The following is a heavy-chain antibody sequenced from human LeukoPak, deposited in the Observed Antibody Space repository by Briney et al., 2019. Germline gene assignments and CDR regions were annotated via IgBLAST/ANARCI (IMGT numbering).Heavy chain of an antibody. V-gene: IGHV4-34*01. J-gene: IGHJ4*02. CDR3: ARRRLLLWFGELSA. D-gene: IGHD3-10*01. CDR2: INHSGST. Sequence: SETLSVTCAVYGGSFSGYYWSWIRQPPGNGLEWIGEINHSGSTNYNPSLKSRVTISVDTSKNQFSLKLSSVTAADTAVYYCARRRLLLWFGELSAWGQGTLVTVSS. CDR1: GGSFSGYY.